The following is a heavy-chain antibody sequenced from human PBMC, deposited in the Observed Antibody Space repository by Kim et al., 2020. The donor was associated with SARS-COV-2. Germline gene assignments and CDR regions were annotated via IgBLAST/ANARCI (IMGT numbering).Heavy chain of an antibody. CDR2: IYYSGST. CDR3: ARASLSYDILTGYYEDAFDI. Sequence: SETLSLTCTVSGGSISSGGYYWSWIRQHPGKGLEWIGYIYYSGSTYYNPSLKSRVTISVDTSKNQFSLKLSSVTAADTAVYYCARASLSYDILTGYYEDAFDIWGQGTMVTVSS. CDR1: GGSISSGGYY. V-gene: IGHV4-31*03. D-gene: IGHD3-9*01. J-gene: IGHJ3*02.